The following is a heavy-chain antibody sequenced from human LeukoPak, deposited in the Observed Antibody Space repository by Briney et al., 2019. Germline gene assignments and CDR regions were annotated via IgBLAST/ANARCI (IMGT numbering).Heavy chain of an antibody. CDR1: GFTFSSCE. CDR3: AELGITMIGGV. V-gene: IGHV3-48*03. D-gene: IGHD3-10*02. CDR2: ISSSGSTI. Sequence: PGGSLRLSCGASGFTFSSCEMNWVRQAPGKGLEWVSYISSSGSTIYYADSVKGRFTISRDNAKISLYLQMNSLRAEDTAVYYCAELGITMIGGVWGKGTTVTISS. J-gene: IGHJ6*04.